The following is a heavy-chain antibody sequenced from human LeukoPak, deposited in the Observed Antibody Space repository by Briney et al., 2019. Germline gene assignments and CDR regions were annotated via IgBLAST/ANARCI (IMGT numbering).Heavy chain of an antibody. Sequence: SETLSLTCAVYGGSFSGYYWSWIRQPPGKGLEWIGEINHSGSTNYNPSLKSRVTISVDTSKNQFSLKLSSVTAADTAVYYCARGATVVTFDYWGQGTLVTVSS. J-gene: IGHJ4*02. D-gene: IGHD4-23*01. CDR1: GGSFSGYY. CDR2: INHSGST. V-gene: IGHV4-34*01. CDR3: ARGATVVTFDY.